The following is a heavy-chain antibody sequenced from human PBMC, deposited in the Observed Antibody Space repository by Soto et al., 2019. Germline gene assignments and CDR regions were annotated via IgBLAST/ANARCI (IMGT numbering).Heavy chain of an antibody. CDR1: GFTFSSYA. J-gene: IGHJ6*02. CDR3: ASPHKINAQSYYYYGMDV. V-gene: IGHV3-30-3*01. CDR2: ISYDGSNK. Sequence: QVQLVESGGGVVQPGRSLRLSCAASGFTFSSYAMHWVRQAPGKGLEWVAVISYDGSNKYYADSVKGRFTISRDNSNNTRYLQMNSLRAEDTAVYHCASPHKINAQSYYYYGMDVWGQGTTVTVSS.